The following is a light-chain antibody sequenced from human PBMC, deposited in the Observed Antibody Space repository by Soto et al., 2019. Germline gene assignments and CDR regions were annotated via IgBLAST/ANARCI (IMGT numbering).Light chain of an antibody. CDR2: DVT. V-gene: IGLV2-11*01. Sequence: QSVLTQPRSVSGSPGQSVTISCTGTSSDVGGYNYVSWYQQNPGKAPKLMIYDVTKRPSGVPDRFSGSKSGNTASLTISGLQAEDEADYYCCSYAGSYPVVFGGGTKVTVL. CDR3: CSYAGSYPVV. J-gene: IGLJ2*01. CDR1: SSDVGGYNY.